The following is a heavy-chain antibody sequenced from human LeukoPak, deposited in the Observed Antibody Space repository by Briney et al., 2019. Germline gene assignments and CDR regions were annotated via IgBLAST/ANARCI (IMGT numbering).Heavy chain of an antibody. CDR1: GFTFSNYG. J-gene: IGHJ4*02. V-gene: IGHV3-33*01. Sequence: GGSLRLSCAASGFTFSNYGMHWVRQAPGKGLEWVAVIWYDGNNKYYADSVKGRFTISRNNSKNTLYLQMNSLRAEDTAVYYCARDHMYYFDYWGQGTLVTVSS. CDR3: ARDHMYYFDY. CDR2: IWYDGNNK.